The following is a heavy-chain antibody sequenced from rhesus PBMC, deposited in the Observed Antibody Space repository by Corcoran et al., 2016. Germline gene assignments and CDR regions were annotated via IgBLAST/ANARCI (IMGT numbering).Heavy chain of an antibody. CDR3: ARGGQPHDAFDF. Sequence: QVKLQQWGEGLVKPSETLSLTCAVYGASMSGYYYWTWIRQAPGKGLDWIGNFYGYSANSQYTPSLKNRVTISGDTSKKQFSLRLNSVTAADTAVYYCARGGQPHDAFDFWGQGLRVTVSS. D-gene: IGHD1-1*01. V-gene: IGHV4-73*01. J-gene: IGHJ3*01. CDR1: GASMSGYYY. CDR2: FYGYSANS.